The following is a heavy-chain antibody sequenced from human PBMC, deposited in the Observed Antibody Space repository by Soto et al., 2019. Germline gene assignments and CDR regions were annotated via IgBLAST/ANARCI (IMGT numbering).Heavy chain of an antibody. CDR3: ARQGLPLDYYYYGMDV. CDR2: IYYSGST. Sequence: SETLSLTCTVSGGSISSSSYYWGWIRQPPGKGLEWIGSIYYSGSTYYNPSLKSRVTISVDTSKNQFSLKLSSVTAADTAVYYCARQGLPLDYYYYGMDVWGQGTMVTVPS. CDR1: GGSISSSSYY. V-gene: IGHV4-39*01. J-gene: IGHJ6*02. D-gene: IGHD5-12*01.